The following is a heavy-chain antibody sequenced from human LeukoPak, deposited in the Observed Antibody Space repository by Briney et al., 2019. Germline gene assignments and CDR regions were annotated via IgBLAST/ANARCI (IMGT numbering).Heavy chain of an antibody. D-gene: IGHD2-21*01. CDR1: GFTVSSNY. J-gene: IGHJ6*02. V-gene: IGHV3-66*01. CDR3: ARAMVVRYYYYYYGMDV. Sequence: GGSLRLSCAASGFTVSSNYMSWVRQAPGKGLEWVSVIYSGGSTYYADSVKGRFTISRDNSKNTLYLQMNSLRAEDTAVYYCARAMVVRYYYYYYGMDVWGQGTRVTVSS. CDR2: IYSGGST.